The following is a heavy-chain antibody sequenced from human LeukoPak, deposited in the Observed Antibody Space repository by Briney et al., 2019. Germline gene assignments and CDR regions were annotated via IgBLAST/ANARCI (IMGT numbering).Heavy chain of an antibody. Sequence: PGGSLRLSCAASGFTFSSYSMNWVRQAPGKGLEWVSVIYSGGSTYYADSVKGRFTISRDNSKNTLYLQMNSLRAEDTAVYYCARELYYYGSGYFDYWGQGTLVTVSS. CDR1: GFTFSSYS. V-gene: IGHV3-53*01. CDR2: IYSGGST. CDR3: ARELYYYGSGYFDY. J-gene: IGHJ4*02. D-gene: IGHD3-10*01.